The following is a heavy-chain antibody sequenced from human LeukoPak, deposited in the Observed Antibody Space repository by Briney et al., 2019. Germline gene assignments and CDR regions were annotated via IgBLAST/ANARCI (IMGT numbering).Heavy chain of an antibody. J-gene: IGHJ5*02. Sequence: PSETLSLTCAVYGGSFSGYYWSWIRQPPGKGLEWIGEINHSGSTNYNPSLKSRVTISVDTSKNQFSLKLSSVTAADTAVYYCARLGDYYDSSGYPYNWFDPWGQGTLVTVSS. CDR3: ARLGDYYDSSGYPYNWFDP. V-gene: IGHV4-34*01. D-gene: IGHD3-22*01. CDR2: INHSGST. CDR1: GGSFSGYY.